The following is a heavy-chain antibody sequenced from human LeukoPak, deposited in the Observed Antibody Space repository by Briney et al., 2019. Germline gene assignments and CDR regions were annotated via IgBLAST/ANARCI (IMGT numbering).Heavy chain of an antibody. CDR2: IFPGDSDT. J-gene: IGHJ5*02. V-gene: IGHV5-51*01. Sequence: GESLKISCKGSGYSFTNYWIGWVRQVPGKGLEWMGIIFPGDSDTRYSPSFQGQVTISADKSISTTYLQWSSLKASDTAMYYCARHLTYNYDGEGWFDPWGQGILVTVSS. D-gene: IGHD3-16*01. CDR3: ARHLTYNYDGEGWFDP. CDR1: GYSFTNYW.